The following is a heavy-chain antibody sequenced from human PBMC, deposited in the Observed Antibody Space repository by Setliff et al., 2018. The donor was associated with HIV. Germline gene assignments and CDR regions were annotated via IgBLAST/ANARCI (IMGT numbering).Heavy chain of an antibody. CDR3: ARWVEGGSGQQGERGFDV. Sequence: SETLSLTCTVSGDSISRSYYYWGWIRQSPGKGLEWMGSFYFSGILYYNPSLKSRVAISADTSKRQVFLNVYSVTAADTAVYYCARWVEGGSGQQGERGFDVWGQGAEVTVSS. J-gene: IGHJ3*01. CDR2: FYFSGIL. D-gene: IGHD3-10*01. V-gene: IGHV4-39*01. CDR1: GDSISRSYYY.